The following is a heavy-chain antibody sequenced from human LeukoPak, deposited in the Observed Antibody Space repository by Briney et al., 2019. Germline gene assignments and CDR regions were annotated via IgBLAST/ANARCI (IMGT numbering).Heavy chain of an antibody. D-gene: IGHD4-17*01. V-gene: IGHV1-58*02. Sequence: GTSVKVSCKASGFTFTNSAMQWVRQARGQRLEWIGWIVVGSGNTNYAQKFQERVTITRDMSTSTAYMELSSLRSEDTAVYYCATPRDGDYQNDAFDIWGQGTEVTVSS. J-gene: IGHJ3*02. CDR1: GFTFTNSA. CDR3: ATPRDGDYQNDAFDI. CDR2: IVVGSGNT.